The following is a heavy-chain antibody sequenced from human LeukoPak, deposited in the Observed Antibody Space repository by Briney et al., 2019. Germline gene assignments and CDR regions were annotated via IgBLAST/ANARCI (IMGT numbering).Heavy chain of an antibody. V-gene: IGHV4-39*07. CDR2: ISYGGTT. J-gene: IGHJ5*02. CDR1: GSSISSGSYC. D-gene: IGHD6-13*01. CDR3: ARSIAQYNWFDP. Sequence: PSETLSLTCTVSGSSISSGSYCWAWIRQPPGKGLEWIGSISYGGTTFYNPALKSRVTISVDTSKNRFSLELSSVTAADTAVYYCARSIAQYNWFDPWGQGTLVTVSS.